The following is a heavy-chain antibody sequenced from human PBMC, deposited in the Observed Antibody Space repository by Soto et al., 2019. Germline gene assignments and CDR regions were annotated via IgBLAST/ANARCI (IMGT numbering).Heavy chain of an antibody. CDR3: ARDKDRQQLGGNYYYVLDV. CDR1: GGTFSTSA. J-gene: IGHJ6*02. CDR2: IMPVFATP. V-gene: IGHV1-69*12. D-gene: IGHD3-3*02. Sequence: QVQLMQSGAEVKKPGSSVKVSCKASGGTFSTSAISWVRQAPGEGLEWVGGIMPVFATPDYAQKFQGRVTISADESTTTADLAPTSLTTDDTAVYYCARDKDRQQLGGNYYYVLDVWGQGTAITVSS.